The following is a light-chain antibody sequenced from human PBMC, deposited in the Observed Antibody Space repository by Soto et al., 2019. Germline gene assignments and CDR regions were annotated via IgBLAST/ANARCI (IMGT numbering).Light chain of an antibody. J-gene: IGKJ4*01. CDR2: GAS. Sequence: EIVMTQSPATLSVSPGERATLSCGASQSVSSNLAWYQQKPGQAPRLLIYGASTRATGIPARFSGSGSGTEFTLTISSLQSEDFAVYYCQQYNNWPLLFGGGTKVDSK. V-gene: IGKV3-15*01. CDR1: QSVSSN. CDR3: QQYNNWPLL.